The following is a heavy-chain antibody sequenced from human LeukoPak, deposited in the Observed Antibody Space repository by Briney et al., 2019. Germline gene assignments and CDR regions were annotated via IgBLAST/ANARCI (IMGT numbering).Heavy chain of an antibody. CDR1: GFTFSSYS. CDR3: VHKTGMDV. Sequence: GGSLRLSCAASGFTFSSYSMNWVRQAPGKGLEWVAVIWYDGGNKYYADSVKGRFTISRDNSKNTLYLEMNSLGAEDTAVYYCVHKTGMDVWGQGATVTVSS. J-gene: IGHJ6*02. V-gene: IGHV3-33*08. CDR2: IWYDGGNK.